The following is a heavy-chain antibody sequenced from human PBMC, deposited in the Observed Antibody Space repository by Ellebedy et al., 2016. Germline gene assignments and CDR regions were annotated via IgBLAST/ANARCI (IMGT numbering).Heavy chain of an antibody. CDR2: IYYSGYT. Sequence: TFSSYWMSWIRQPPGKGLEWIGYIYYSGYTYYNPSLKSRVNISLATSKNQFSLKLSSVTAADTAVYYCARAGDHASAGNFWGQGTLVTVSS. J-gene: IGHJ4*02. CDR3: ARAGDHASAGNF. V-gene: IGHV4-31*02. D-gene: IGHD3-10*01. CDR1: TFSSYW.